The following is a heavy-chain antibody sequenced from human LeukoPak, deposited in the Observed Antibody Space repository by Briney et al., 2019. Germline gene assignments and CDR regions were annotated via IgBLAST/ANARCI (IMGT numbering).Heavy chain of an antibody. J-gene: IGHJ6*04. V-gene: IGHV3-23*01. Sequence: ETGGSLRLSCAASGFSISSNYMSWIRQAPGKGLEWVSGISGSGDSTYSADSVKGRFTISRDNSKNTVYLQMNSLRAEDTAVYYCAKSPRIVVVVAATLADVWGKGTTVTVSS. CDR1: GFSISSNY. CDR3: AKSPRIVVVVAATLADV. CDR2: ISGSGDST. D-gene: IGHD2-15*01.